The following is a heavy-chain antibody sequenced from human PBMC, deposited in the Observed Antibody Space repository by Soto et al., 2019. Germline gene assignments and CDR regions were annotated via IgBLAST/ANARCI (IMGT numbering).Heavy chain of an antibody. Sequence: ASVKVSCKASGYTFTIYGSSWVRQAPGQGLEWMGWISAYNGNTNYAQKLQGRVTMTTDTSTSTAYMELRSLRSDDTAVYYCARSNADFWSGYYIGDAFDIWGQGTMVTVSS. J-gene: IGHJ3*02. CDR2: ISAYNGNT. CDR3: ARSNADFWSGYYIGDAFDI. CDR1: GYTFTIYG. D-gene: IGHD3-3*01. V-gene: IGHV1-18*01.